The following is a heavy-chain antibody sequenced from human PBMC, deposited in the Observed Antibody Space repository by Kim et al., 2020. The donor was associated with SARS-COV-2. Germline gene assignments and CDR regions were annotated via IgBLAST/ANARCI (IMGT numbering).Heavy chain of an antibody. Sequence: SGNTSYNLSLKSRVTISVDTSKNQFSLRLSSVTAADTAIYYCARRFINYDYWGQGTLVTVSS. CDR2: SGNT. J-gene: IGHJ4*02. D-gene: IGHD3-10*01. CDR3: ARRFINYDY. V-gene: IGHV4-39*01.